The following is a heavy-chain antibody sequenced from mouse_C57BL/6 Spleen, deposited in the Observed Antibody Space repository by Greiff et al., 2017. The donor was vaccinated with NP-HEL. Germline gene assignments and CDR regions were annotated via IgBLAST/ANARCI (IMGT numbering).Heavy chain of an antibody. CDR1: GYTFTSYW. J-gene: IGHJ2*01. CDR3: ARNNYGSSFYFDY. V-gene: IGHV1-64*01. CDR2: IHPNSGST. D-gene: IGHD1-1*01. Sequence: QVQLQQSGAELVKPGASVKLSCKASGYTFTSYWMHWVKQRPGQGLEWIGMIHPNSGSTNYNEKFKSKATLTVDKSSSTAYMQLSSLTSEDSAVYYCARNNYGSSFYFDYWGQGTTLTVSS.